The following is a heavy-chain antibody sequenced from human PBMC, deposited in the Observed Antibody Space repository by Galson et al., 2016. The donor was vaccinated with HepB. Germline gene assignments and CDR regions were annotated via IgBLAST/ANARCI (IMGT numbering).Heavy chain of an antibody. CDR3: ARDAVAVGGTLHFYYYGMDV. J-gene: IGHJ6*02. CDR2: SVPILGMA. CDR1: GGTFSTYA. V-gene: IGHV1-69*04. D-gene: IGHD6-13*01. Sequence: SVKVSCKASGGTFSTYAFSWVRQAPGQGLEWVGRSVPILGMANYAQKFQGRVTITADKSTNTSYMELSSLRSEDQAVYYCARDAVAVGGTLHFYYYGMDVWGQGTTVTVSS.